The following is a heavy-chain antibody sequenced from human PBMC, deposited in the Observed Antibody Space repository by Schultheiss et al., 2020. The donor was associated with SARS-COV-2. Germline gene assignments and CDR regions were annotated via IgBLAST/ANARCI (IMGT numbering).Heavy chain of an antibody. D-gene: IGHD3-10*01. CDR2: IIPIFGTA. Sequence: KISCKASGGTFSSYAISWVRQAPGQGLEWMGGIIPIFGTANYAQKFQGRVTITADESTSTAYMELSSLRSEDTAVYYCGSSGSYFNYYYGMDVWGQGTTVTVSS. V-gene: IGHV1-69*01. CDR3: GSSGSYFNYYYGMDV. CDR1: GGTFSSYA. J-gene: IGHJ6*02.